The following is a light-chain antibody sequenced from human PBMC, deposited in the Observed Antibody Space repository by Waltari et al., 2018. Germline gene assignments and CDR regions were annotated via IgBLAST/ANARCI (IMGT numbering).Light chain of an antibody. CDR1: QSISRY. V-gene: IGKV3-20*01. CDR2: GAS. J-gene: IGKJ1*01. CDR3: HHHFRLPST. Sequence: IMLTQFAGTLSLSPGERATLSCRASQSISRYLAWYQQKPGQDPRLLIYGASTRATGILDRFSGSGSGTDFSLTIRGLEPEDAAVYYCHHHFRLPSTFGQGTKVEIK.